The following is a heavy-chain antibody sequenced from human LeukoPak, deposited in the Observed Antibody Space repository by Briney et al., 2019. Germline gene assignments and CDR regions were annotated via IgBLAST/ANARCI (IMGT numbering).Heavy chain of an antibody. Sequence: ASVKVSRKASGYTFTAYYMHWVRQAPGQGLEWLGWINPNSGGTNYAQNFKGWVTMTRDTSISTAYMELSRLRSDDSAVYYCARETVKDAFDIWGQGTMVTVSS. CDR3: ARETVKDAFDI. V-gene: IGHV1-2*04. CDR1: GYTFTAYY. CDR2: INPNSGGT. J-gene: IGHJ3*02. D-gene: IGHD1-14*01.